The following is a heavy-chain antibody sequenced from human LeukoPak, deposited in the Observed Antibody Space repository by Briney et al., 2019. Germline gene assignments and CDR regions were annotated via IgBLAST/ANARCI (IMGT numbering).Heavy chain of an antibody. CDR3: AADQPGGSYGY. D-gene: IGHD1-26*01. Sequence: TSVKVSCKDSGFSFSRSAVQWVRQARGQRLEWIGWIVVGSGDTNYAQKFQETVTITRDMSTSTAYMELSSLRSEDTAVYYCAADQPGGSYGYWGQGTLVTVSS. V-gene: IGHV1-58*01. CDR1: GFSFSRSA. CDR2: IVVGSGDT. J-gene: IGHJ4*02.